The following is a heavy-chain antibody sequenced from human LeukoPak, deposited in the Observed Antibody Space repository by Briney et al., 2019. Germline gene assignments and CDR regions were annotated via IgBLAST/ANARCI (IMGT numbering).Heavy chain of an antibody. V-gene: IGHV3-23*01. J-gene: IGHJ4*02. CDR2: ISGSGGTT. CDR3: AKKRWLHSPFDY. D-gene: IGHD5-24*01. CDR1: GFTFSSYD. Sequence: GGSLRLSCAASGFTFSSYDMSWVRQAPGKGLEWVSTISGSGGTTNFADSVKGRFTISRDNSKNTLYLQMNSLRAEDTAVYYCAKKRWLHSPFDYWGQGTLVTVSS.